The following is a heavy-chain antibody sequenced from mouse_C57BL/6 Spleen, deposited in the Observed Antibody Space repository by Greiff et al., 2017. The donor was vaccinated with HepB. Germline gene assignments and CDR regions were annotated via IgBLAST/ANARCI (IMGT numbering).Heavy chain of an antibody. J-gene: IGHJ3*01. CDR1: GYAFSSSW. Sequence: QVHVKQSGPELVKPGASVKISCKASGYAFSSSWMNWVKQRPGKGLEWIGRIYPGDGDTNYNGKFKGKATLTADKSSSTAYMQLSSLTSEDSAVYFCARGIYYYGSSLAYWGQGTLVTVSA. CDR2: IYPGDGDT. V-gene: IGHV1-82*01. D-gene: IGHD1-1*01. CDR3: ARGIYYYGSSLAY.